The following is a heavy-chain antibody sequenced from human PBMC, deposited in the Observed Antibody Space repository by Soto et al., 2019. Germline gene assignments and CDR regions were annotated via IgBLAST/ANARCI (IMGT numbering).Heavy chain of an antibody. J-gene: IGHJ4*01. CDR3: ATGGGYYYDRSDHSAWF. D-gene: IGHD3-22*01. Sequence: QVQLVQSGAEVKKPGSSVKVSCKASVGIFNNYAISWVRQAPGQGLEWMGGIIPVFGTADYAQKFQGRVTITADESPSTAYMGGSGLSSEATAVYYCATGGGYYYDRSDHSAWFWGQGTLVTVSS. CDR2: IIPVFGTA. V-gene: IGHV1-69*01. CDR1: VGIFNNYA.